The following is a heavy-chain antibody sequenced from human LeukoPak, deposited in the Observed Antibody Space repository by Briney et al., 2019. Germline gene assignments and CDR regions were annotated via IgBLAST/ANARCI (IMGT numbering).Heavy chain of an antibody. CDR2: INTNTGNP. Sequence: ASVKVSCKASGYTFTSYAMNWVRQAPGQGLEWMGWINTNTGNPTYAQGFTGRFVFSLDTSVSTAYLQISSLKAEDTAVYYCAAQNPRRVVVVAATPEFWFDPWGQGTLVTVSS. CDR3: AAQNPRRVVVVAATPEFWFDP. J-gene: IGHJ5*02. CDR1: GYTFTSYA. V-gene: IGHV7-4-1*02. D-gene: IGHD2-15*01.